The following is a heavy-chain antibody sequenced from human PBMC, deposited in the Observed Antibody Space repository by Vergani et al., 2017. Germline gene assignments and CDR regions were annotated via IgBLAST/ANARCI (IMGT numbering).Heavy chain of an antibody. CDR3: AGGGVDTAMVIVHYYYGMDV. D-gene: IGHD5-18*01. V-gene: IGHV4-61*02. Sequence: QVQLQESGPGLVKPSQTLSLTCTVSGGSISSGSYYWSWIRQPAGKGLEWIGRIYTSGSTNYNPSLKSRVTITVDPSKNQFSLKLSSVTAADTAVYYCAGGGVDTAMVIVHYYYGMDVWGQGTTVTVSS. CDR1: GGSISSGSYY. J-gene: IGHJ6*02. CDR2: IYTSGST.